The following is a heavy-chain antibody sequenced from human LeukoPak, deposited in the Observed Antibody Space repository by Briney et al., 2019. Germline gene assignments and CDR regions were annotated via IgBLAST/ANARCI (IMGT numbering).Heavy chain of an antibody. CDR3: AREEGSGWYGWFDP. D-gene: IGHD6-19*01. CDR1: GFTFSSYA. Sequence: GGSLRLSCAASGFTFSSYAMHWVRQAPGKGLEWVAVISYDGSNKYYADSVKGRFTISRDNSKNTLYLQMNSLRAEDTAVYYCAREEGSGWYGWFDPWGQGTLVTVSS. J-gene: IGHJ5*02. CDR2: ISYDGSNK. V-gene: IGHV3-30-3*01.